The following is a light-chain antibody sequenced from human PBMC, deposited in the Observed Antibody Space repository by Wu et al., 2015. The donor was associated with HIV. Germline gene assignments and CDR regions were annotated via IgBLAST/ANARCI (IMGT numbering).Light chain of an antibody. Sequence: EIVLTQSPGTLSLSPGERVTLFCRASQSVRSTYLAWYQYKPGQAPRLLIYGVSTRATDIPARFSGSGSETEFSLTISSLQSEDFAVYYCQQYNNYRWTFGQGTKVDFK. V-gene: IGKV3-15*01. J-gene: IGKJ1*01. CDR3: QQYNNYRWT. CDR2: GVS. CDR1: QSVRSTY.